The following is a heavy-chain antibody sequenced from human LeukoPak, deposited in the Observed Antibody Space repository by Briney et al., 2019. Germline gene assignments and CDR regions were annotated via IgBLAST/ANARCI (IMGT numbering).Heavy chain of an antibody. CDR3: AREDYGGNRDWYFDL. CDR1: GGSISSGSYY. J-gene: IGHJ2*01. D-gene: IGHD4-23*01. Sequence: SETLSLTCTVSGGSISSGSYYWSWIRQPAGKGLEWIGRIYTSGSTNYNPSLKSRVTISVDTSKNQFSLKLSSVTAADTAVYYCAREDYGGNRDWYFDLWGRGTLVTVSS. CDR2: IYTSGST. V-gene: IGHV4-61*02.